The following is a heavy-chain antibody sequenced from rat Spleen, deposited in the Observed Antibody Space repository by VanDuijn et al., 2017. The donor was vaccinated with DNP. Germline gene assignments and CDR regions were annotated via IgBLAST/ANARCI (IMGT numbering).Heavy chain of an antibody. V-gene: IGHV5-31*01. J-gene: IGHJ2*01. Sequence: EVQLVESGGDLVQPGGSLKLSCVASGFTFNYFWMAWVRQVPGKGLEWVASITNTDRTEYVDSVKGRFTISRDDARSTLYLQMDSLRPEETATYYCARSLKWGFYFDYWGQGVMVTVSS. CDR2: ITNTDRT. CDR3: ARSLKWGFYFDY. D-gene: IGHD1-1*01. CDR1: GFTFNYFW.